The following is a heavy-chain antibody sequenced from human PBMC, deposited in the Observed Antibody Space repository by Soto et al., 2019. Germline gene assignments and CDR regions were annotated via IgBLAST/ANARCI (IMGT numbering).Heavy chain of an antibody. CDR3: ARRGSGSYYDF. CDR2: ISGSGDST. Sequence: EVQLLESGGGLVQPGGSLRLSCAASGFTFSNYAMRWVRQAPGKGLEWVSAISGSGDSTYYADSVKGRFTVSRDTSKNTLYLQRNILRAEDTAVYYCARRGSGSYYDFWGQGTLVTVSS. D-gene: IGHD1-26*01. V-gene: IGHV3-23*01. J-gene: IGHJ4*02. CDR1: GFTFSNYA.